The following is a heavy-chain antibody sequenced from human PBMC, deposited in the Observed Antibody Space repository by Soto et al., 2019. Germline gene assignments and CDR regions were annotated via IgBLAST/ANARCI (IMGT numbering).Heavy chain of an antibody. D-gene: IGHD3-16*01. CDR2: INAGNGNT. CDR3: ARVRLVDYYYYGMDV. Sequence: ASVKVSCKASGYTFTSYAMHWVRQAPGQRLEWMGWINAGNGNTKYSQKFQGRVTITGDTSASTAYMELSSLRSEDTAVYYCARVRLVDYYYYGMDVWGQGTTVTVSS. CDR1: GYTFTSYA. J-gene: IGHJ6*02. V-gene: IGHV1-3*01.